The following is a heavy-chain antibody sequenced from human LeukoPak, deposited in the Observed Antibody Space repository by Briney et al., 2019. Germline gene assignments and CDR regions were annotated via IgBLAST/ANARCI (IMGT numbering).Heavy chain of an antibody. Sequence: ASVKVSCKASGYAFDTSGITWLRQARGQGLEWMGGTNDHGTNIKYAQNVQDRVCMTTFTSTNTASLELKNPTSAHTAVYFCARAPIVGPPRNYYYYMDVWGNGTAVIVSS. CDR2: TNDHGTNI. V-gene: IGHV1-18*01. D-gene: IGHD1-26*01. J-gene: IGHJ6*03. CDR3: ARAPIVGPPRNYYYYMDV. CDR1: GYAFDTSG.